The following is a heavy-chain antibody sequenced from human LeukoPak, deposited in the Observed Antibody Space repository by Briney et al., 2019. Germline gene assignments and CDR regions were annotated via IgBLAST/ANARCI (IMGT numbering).Heavy chain of an antibody. CDR3: AKDSLVATIPWGGYYFDY. J-gene: IGHJ4*02. D-gene: IGHD5-12*01. Sequence: GGSLRLSCAASGFTFSSYAMSWVRQAPGKGLEWVSAISGSGGSTYYADSVKGRFTISRDNSKNTLYLQMNSLRAEDTAVYYCAKDSLVATIPWGGYYFDYWGQGTLVTVSS. CDR2: ISGSGGST. CDR1: GFTFSSYA. V-gene: IGHV3-23*01.